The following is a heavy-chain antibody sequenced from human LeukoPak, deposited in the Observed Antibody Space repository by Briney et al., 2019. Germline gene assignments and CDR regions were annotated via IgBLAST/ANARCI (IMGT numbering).Heavy chain of an antibody. Sequence: PGGSLRLSCAASGFTFSNYAMNWVRQAPGKGLEWVSMISHSGGITYYADSVKGRFTISRDNSKNTLYLQMNSLRAEDTAVYYCATVFGYDGSGSSDYWGQGTPVTVSS. CDR3: ATVFGYDGSGSSDY. CDR1: GFTFSNYA. V-gene: IGHV3-23*01. CDR2: ISHSGGIT. D-gene: IGHD3-10*01. J-gene: IGHJ4*02.